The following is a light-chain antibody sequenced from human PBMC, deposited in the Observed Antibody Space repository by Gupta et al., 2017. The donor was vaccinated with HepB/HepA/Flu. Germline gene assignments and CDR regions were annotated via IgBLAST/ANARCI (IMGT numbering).Light chain of an antibody. CDR3: QQDGSSPFN. J-gene: IGKJ3*01. Sequence: EIVLTQSPATLSLSPGERATLSCRASQSVSSTYLAWYQQKPGQAPRLVIHGASNRATGIPDRFSGSGSGTDFTLTISRLEPEDFAVYYCQQDGSSPFNFGHGTKVDIK. CDR1: QSVSSTY. V-gene: IGKV3-20*01. CDR2: GAS.